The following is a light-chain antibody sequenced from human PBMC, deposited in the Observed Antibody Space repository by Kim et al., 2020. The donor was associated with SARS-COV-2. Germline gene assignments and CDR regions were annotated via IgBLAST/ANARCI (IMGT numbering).Light chain of an antibody. J-gene: IGLJ3*02. Sequence: QSALTQPASVSGSPGQSITISCTGTSSDVGSYNLVSWYQQHPGKAPKLMIYEGSKRPSGVSNRFSGSKSGNTASLTISELQAEDEADYYCCSYAGSWVFGGGTQLTVL. CDR3: CSYAGSWV. CDR1: SSDVGSYNL. V-gene: IGLV2-23*01. CDR2: EGS.